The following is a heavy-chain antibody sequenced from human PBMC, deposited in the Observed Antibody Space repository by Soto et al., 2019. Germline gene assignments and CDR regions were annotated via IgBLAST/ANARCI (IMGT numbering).Heavy chain of an antibody. Sequence: PGGSLRLSCVVSGFTVSSNYMSWVRQAPGKGLEWVSVIYSGGSTYYADSVKGRFTISRDNSKNTLYLQMNSLRAEDTAVYYCAGGEFGELSSDHPTLIKDNWFDPWGQGTLVTVSS. CDR2: IYSGGST. D-gene: IGHD3-10*01. CDR1: GFTVSSNY. J-gene: IGHJ5*02. V-gene: IGHV3-66*01. CDR3: AGGEFGELSSDHPTLIKDNWFDP.